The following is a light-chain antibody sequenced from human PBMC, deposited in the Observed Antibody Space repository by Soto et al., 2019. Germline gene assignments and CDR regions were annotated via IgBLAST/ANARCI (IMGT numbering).Light chain of an antibody. CDR1: SSDVGTYNL. CDR3: CSYAGSSTFV. CDR2: EAT. J-gene: IGLJ1*01. Sequence: QPALTQPASVSGSPGQSIAISCTGTSSDVGTYNLVSWYQQHPGKAPKLMIYEATKRPSGISDRFSGSKSGNTASLTISGLQAEDEADYFCCSYAGSSTFVFGTGTKVTVL. V-gene: IGLV2-23*01.